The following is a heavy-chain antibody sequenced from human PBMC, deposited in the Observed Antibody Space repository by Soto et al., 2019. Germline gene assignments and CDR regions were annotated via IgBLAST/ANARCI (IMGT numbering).Heavy chain of an antibody. CDR2: ISAYNGNT. CDR1: GYTFTSYG. V-gene: IGHV1-18*04. Sequence: QVQLVQSGAEVKKPGASVKVSCKASGYTFTSYGISWVRQAPGQGREWMGGISAYNGNTNYAQKLQGRVTMTIDASTSPAYVELRSLRSDDTAVYYCARALKGLWFGESWFDPWGQGTLVTVSS. J-gene: IGHJ5*02. CDR3: ARALKGLWFGESWFDP. D-gene: IGHD3-10*01.